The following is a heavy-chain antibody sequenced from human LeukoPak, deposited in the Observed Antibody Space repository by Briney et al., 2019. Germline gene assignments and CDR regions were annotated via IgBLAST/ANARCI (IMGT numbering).Heavy chain of an antibody. D-gene: IGHD1-26*01. J-gene: IGHJ3*02. Sequence: SETLSLTCTASGGSISSSSYYWGWIRQPPGKGLEWIGSIYYSGSTYYNPSLRGRFTISVATSKTQFSLKLSSVTAADTAVYYCARRAYSGSYYDAFDIWGQGTMVTVSS. CDR1: GGSISSSSYY. CDR2: IYYSGST. V-gene: IGHV4-39*01. CDR3: ARRAYSGSYYDAFDI.